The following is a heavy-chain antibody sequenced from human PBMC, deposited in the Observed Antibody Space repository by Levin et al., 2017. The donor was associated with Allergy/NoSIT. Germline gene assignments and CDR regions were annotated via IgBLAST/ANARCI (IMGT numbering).Heavy chain of an antibody. CDR3: AREVPNRDGYNYEDY. CDR2: IIPIFGTA. D-gene: IGHD5-24*01. J-gene: IGHJ4*02. CDR1: GGTFSSYA. V-gene: IGHV1-69*01. Sequence: KISCKASGGTFSSYAISWVRQAPGQGLEWMGGIIPIFGTANYAQKFQGRVTITADESTSTAYMELSSLRSEDTAVYYCAREVPNRDGYNYEDYWGQGTLVTVSS.